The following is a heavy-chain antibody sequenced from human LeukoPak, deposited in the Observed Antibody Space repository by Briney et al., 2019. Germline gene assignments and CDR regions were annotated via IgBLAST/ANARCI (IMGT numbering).Heavy chain of an antibody. V-gene: IGHV3-43*02. CDR3: TKPAQSVALIDDY. Sequence: PGGSLRLSCAASGFTFDDYAMHWVRQAPGKGLEWVSLISGDGGSTYYADSVKGRFTISRDNSRNSLYLQMNSLRAEDTALYYCTKPAQSVALIDDYWGQGTLVTVSS. CDR2: ISGDGGST. J-gene: IGHJ4*02. CDR1: GFTFDDYA. D-gene: IGHD2-15*01.